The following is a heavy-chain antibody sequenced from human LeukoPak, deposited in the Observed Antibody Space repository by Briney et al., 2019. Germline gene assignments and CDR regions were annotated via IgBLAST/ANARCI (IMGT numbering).Heavy chain of an antibody. Sequence: ASVKVSCKASGYTFTGYYMHWVRQAPGQGLEWMGWINPNSGGTSYAQKFQGRVTMTRDTSISTAYMELSRLRSDDTAVYYCARNLEPTRGWFDPWGQGTLVTVSS. CDR1: GYTFTGYY. CDR3: ARNLEPTRGWFDP. J-gene: IGHJ5*02. V-gene: IGHV1-2*02. D-gene: IGHD3-3*01. CDR2: INPNSGGT.